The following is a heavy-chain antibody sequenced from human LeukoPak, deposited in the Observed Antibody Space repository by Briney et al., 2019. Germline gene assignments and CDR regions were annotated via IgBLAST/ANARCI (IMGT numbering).Heavy chain of an antibody. CDR1: GYSISSGYY. Sequence: PSETLSLTCTVSGYSISSGYYWGWIRQPPGKGLEWIGRIYTSGSTNYNPSLKSRVTMSVDTSKNQFSLKLSSVTAADTAVYYCAREGDGYNPHYFDYWGQGTLVTVSS. V-gene: IGHV4-38-2*02. D-gene: IGHD5-24*01. CDR3: AREGDGYNPHYFDY. J-gene: IGHJ4*02. CDR2: IYTSGST.